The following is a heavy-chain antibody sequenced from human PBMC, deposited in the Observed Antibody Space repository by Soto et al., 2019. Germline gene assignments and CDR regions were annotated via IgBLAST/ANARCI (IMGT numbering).Heavy chain of an antibody. CDR1: GFTFNKYA. CDR2: ISGSGAST. V-gene: IGHV3-23*01. D-gene: IGHD2-15*01. CDR3: AKMPVVLTVLTSFDL. Sequence: PGGSLRLSCVASGFTFNKYALAWVRQAPGKGLEWVSAISGSGASTYDADSVKGRFTISRDNSNNTLYLQMNSLRAEDTAVYYCAKMPVVLTVLTSFDLCGQGPLVTVSS. J-gene: IGHJ4*02.